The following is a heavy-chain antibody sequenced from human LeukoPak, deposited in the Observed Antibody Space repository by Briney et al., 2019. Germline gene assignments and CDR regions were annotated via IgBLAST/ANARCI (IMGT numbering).Heavy chain of an antibody. Sequence: GASVKVSCKASGGTFSNYAISWVRQAPGQGLEWMGWINPNSGGTNYAQKFQGRVTMTRDTSISTAYMELSSLRSDDTAVYYCARAARYSFGYGLFGYWGQGTLVTVSS. V-gene: IGHV1-2*02. D-gene: IGHD5-18*01. CDR3: ARAARYSFGYGLFGY. CDR1: GGTFSNYA. J-gene: IGHJ4*02. CDR2: INPNSGGT.